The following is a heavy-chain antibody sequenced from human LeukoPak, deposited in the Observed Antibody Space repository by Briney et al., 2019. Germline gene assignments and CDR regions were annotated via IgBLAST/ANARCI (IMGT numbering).Heavy chain of an antibody. CDR2: IRSKANSYAT. CDR3: TTTTSREDY. J-gene: IGHJ4*02. CDR1: GFTFSGSA. V-gene: IGHV3-73*01. D-gene: IGHD1-1*01. Sequence: GGSLRLSCAASGFTFSGSAMHWVRQASGKGLEWVGRIRSKANSYATAYAASVKGRFTISRDDSKNTAYLQMNGLKTEDTAVYYCTTTTSREDYWGQGTLVTVSS.